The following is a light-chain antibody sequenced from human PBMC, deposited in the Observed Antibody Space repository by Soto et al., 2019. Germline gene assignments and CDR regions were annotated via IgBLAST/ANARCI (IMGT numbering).Light chain of an antibody. Sequence: EIVLTQSPGTLSLSPGERATLSCRASQSVSSGYLAWYQQKPGQAPRLLIYGASSRATGIPDRFSGSGSGTHFTLPISRLEPEDFAVYYCQQYGSSPPYTFGQGTKLQIK. CDR1: QSVSSGY. J-gene: IGKJ2*01. CDR3: QQYGSSPPYT. CDR2: GAS. V-gene: IGKV3-20*01.